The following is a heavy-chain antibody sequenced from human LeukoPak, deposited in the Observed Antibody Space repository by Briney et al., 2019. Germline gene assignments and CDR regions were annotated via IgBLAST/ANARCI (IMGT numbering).Heavy chain of an antibody. CDR2: INHSGST. CDR3: ARGRNRVAAPRKFYFDY. V-gene: IGHV4-34*01. Sequence: SETLSLTCAVYGGSFSGYYWSWIRQPPGKGLEWIGEINHSGSTDYNPSLKSRVTISVDTSKNQFSLKLSSVTAADTAVYYCARGRNRVAAPRKFYFDYWGQGTLVTVSS. CDR1: GGSFSGYY. D-gene: IGHD6-6*01. J-gene: IGHJ4*02.